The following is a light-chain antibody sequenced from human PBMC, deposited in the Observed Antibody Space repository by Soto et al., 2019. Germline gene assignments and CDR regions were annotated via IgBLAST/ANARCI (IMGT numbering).Light chain of an antibody. J-gene: IGLJ3*02. V-gene: IGLV2-14*01. CDR1: STDIGGYNY. CDR3: SSHTSSTANWL. CDR2: EVS. Sequence: QSALTQPASVSGSPGQSITLSCTGNSTDIGGYNYVSWYQHHPGKAPKLMIYEVSHRPSGISSRFSGSKSGNTASLSISGPQAEDEAVYYCSSHTSSTANWLFGGGTKLTVL.